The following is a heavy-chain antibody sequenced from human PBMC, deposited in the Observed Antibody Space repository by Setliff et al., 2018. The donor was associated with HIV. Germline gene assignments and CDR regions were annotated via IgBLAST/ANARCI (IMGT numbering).Heavy chain of an antibody. J-gene: IGHJ6*03. CDR2: TRNKVNSYTT. V-gene: IGHV3-72*01. CDR1: GFTFSDHY. D-gene: IGHD3-10*01. CDR3: ARGRLLWSGSYYYYYMDV. Sequence: GESLTISCAVSGFTFSDHYMDWVRQAPGKGLEWVGRTRNKVNSYTTEYAASVKGRFTISRDDSKNSLYLQMNSLKTEDTAVYYCARGRLLWSGSYYYYYMDVWGKGTTVTVSS.